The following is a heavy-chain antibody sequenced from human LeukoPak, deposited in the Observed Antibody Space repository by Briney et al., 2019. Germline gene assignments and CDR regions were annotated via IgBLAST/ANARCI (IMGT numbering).Heavy chain of an antibody. D-gene: IGHD6-13*01. J-gene: IGHJ4*02. CDR1: GFTFSSYA. V-gene: IGHV3-23*01. CDR2: IYGSGGST. Sequence: QTGGSLRLSCAASGFTFSSYAMSWVRQAPGKGLEWVSAIYGSGGSTYYADSVKGRFTISRDNSKNTLYLQMNSLRAEDTAVYYCATCIAVTGLFDYWGQGTLVTVSS. CDR3: ATCIAVTGLFDY.